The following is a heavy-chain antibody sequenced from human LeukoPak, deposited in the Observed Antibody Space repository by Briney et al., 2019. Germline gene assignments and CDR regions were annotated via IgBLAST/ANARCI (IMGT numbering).Heavy chain of an antibody. CDR1: GGSISSYY. CDR3: ARDKGSYYFDY. CDR2: IYHSGST. V-gene: IGHV4-59*01. J-gene: IGHJ4*02. Sequence: SETLSLTCTVSGGSISSYYWSWIRQPPGKGLEWIGYIYHSGSTNYNPSLKSRVTISVDTSKKQFSLKLSTVTAADTAIYYCARDKGSYYFDYWGQGTLVTVSS.